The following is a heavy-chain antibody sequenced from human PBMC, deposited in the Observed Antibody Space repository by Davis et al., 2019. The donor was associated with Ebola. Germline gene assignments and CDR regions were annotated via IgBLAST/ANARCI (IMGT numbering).Heavy chain of an antibody. CDR2: INHSGST. CDR1: GGSFSGYY. D-gene: IGHD4/OR15-4a*01. V-gene: IGHV4-34*01. J-gene: IGHJ4*02. CDR3: ARQRKVPDY. Sequence: SETLSLTCAVYGGSFSGYYWSWIRQPPGKGLEWIGEINHSGSTNYNPSLKSRVTISVDTSKNQFPLKLSSVTAADTAVYYCARQRKVPDYWGQGTLVTVSS.